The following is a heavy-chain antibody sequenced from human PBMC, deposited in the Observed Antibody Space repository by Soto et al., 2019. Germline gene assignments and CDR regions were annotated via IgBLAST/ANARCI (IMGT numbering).Heavy chain of an antibody. D-gene: IGHD3-9*01. V-gene: IGHV3-23*01. Sequence: GGSLTLSCAASGFTFRSYAMSWVRQAPGKGLEWVSAISGSGGSTYYADSVKGRFTISRDNSKNTLYLQMNSLRAEDTAVYYCAKPSTLDILTGKDTGMDVWGQGTTVTVSS. CDR1: GFTFRSYA. J-gene: IGHJ6*02. CDR2: ISGSGGST. CDR3: AKPSTLDILTGKDTGMDV.